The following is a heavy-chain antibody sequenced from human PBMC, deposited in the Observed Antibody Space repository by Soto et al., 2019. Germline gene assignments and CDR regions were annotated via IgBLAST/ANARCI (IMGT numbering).Heavy chain of an antibody. CDR2: ISYNGKNK. CDR3: ATDGVQYVVSGLYYFHY. V-gene: IGHV3-30*15. J-gene: IGHJ4*02. D-gene: IGHD2-15*01. Sequence: PGESLKISCAASGFSLNSHAMHWVRQVPGKGLEWVAFISYNGKNKYYGDSVKGRFTISRDDSTNTLYLQMSSLRSEDTAVYYCATDGVQYVVSGLYYFHYWGQGTLVTVSS. CDR1: GFSLNSHA.